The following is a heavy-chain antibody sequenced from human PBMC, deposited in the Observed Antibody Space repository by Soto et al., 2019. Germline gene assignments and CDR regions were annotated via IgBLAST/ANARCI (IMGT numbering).Heavy chain of an antibody. J-gene: IGHJ6*03. CDR3: ARHRTESSSWWRSHMDV. D-gene: IGHD6-13*01. CDR2: IYYSGST. V-gene: IGHV4-59*08. CDR1: GGSISSYY. Sequence: SETLSLTCTVSGGSISSYYWSWIRQPPGKGLEWIGYIYYSGSTNYNPSLKSRVTISVDTSKNQFSLKLSSVTAADTAVYYCARHRTESSSWWRSHMDVWGKGTTVTVSS.